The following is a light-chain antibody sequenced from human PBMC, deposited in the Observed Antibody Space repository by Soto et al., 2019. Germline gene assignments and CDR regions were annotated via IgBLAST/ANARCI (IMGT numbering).Light chain of an antibody. CDR1: HSLFDSNDATTY. V-gene: IGKV2-40*01. CDR2: TLS. CDR3: MQRKEFPVT. J-gene: IGKJ4*01. Sequence: IVMTQTPLALPEKSLAQESISCRSNHSLFDSNDATTYLVWYLQKPGQSPLLLIYTLSYRASGVPDRFSGSGSGTDFTLKISRVEAEDVGVYYCMQRKEFPVTFGGGTKVDIK.